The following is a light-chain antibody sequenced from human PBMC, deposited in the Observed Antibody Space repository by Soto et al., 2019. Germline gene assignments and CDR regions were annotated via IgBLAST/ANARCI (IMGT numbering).Light chain of an antibody. Sequence: QSALTQPASVSGSPGQSITISCTGTSSDVGGYNYVSWYQQHPGKAPKLMIYGVSNRPSGVPARFSGSKSGTSASLAITGLQAEDEADYYCQSFDGILSGVIFGGGTKLTVL. V-gene: IGLV2-14*01. CDR1: SSDVGGYNY. CDR3: QSFDGILSGVI. CDR2: GVS. J-gene: IGLJ2*01.